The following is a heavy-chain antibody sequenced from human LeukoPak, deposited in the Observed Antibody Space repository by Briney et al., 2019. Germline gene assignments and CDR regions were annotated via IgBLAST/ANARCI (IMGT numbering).Heavy chain of an antibody. J-gene: IGHJ5*02. V-gene: IGHV1-3*01. Sequence: ALVKVSCKASGYTFTSYAMHWVRQAPGQRLEWMGWINAGNGNTKYSQKFQGRVTMTRDTSISTAYMELNSLISDDTAVYFCATQGGSGSYDWWFALWGQGTLVTVSS. CDR3: ATQGGSGSYDWWFAL. CDR2: INAGNGNT. CDR1: GYTFTSYA. D-gene: IGHD1-26*01.